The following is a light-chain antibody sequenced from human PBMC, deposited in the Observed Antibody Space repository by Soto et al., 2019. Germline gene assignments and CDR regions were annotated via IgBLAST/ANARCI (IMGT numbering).Light chain of an antibody. CDR2: EVS. J-gene: IGKJ1*01. CDR3: MQSRQLPPT. V-gene: IGKV2D-29*01. Sequence: IVITTPQLSLSVTPGQTASISCKSSKSLLNSEGKTYLDWYLQKPGQPPQLLISEVSNRFSGVPDRFSGSVSGPDFPRKISRVEAEDVLGYYCMQSRQLPPTFGQGTKVYIQ. CDR1: KSLLNSEGKTY.